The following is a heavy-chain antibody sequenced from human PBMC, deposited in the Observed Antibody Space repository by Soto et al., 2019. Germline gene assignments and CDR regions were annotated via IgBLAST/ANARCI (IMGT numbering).Heavy chain of an antibody. Sequence: QVQLVQSGAEVKKPGASVKVSCKASGYTFTSYYMHWVRQAPGQGLEWMGIINPSGGSTSYAQKFQGRVTMTRDTSTSTVYMELGSLRSEDRAVYYGARGLRTVAGTVGYWGQGTLVTVSS. CDR2: INPSGGST. J-gene: IGHJ4*02. V-gene: IGHV1-46*01. D-gene: IGHD6-19*01. CDR3: ARGLRTVAGTVGY. CDR1: GYTFTSYY.